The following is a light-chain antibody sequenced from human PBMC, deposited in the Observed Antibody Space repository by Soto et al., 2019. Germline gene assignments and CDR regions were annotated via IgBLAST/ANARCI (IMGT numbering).Light chain of an antibody. CDR2: LGS. Sequence: DIVMTQSPLSLPVTPGEPASISCRSSQSLLHSNGYNCLDWYLQKPGQSPQLLIYLGSNRASGVPDRFSGSGSGTDFTLKISRVEAEDVGVYYCMQTLQTPLTFGQGTEVEIK. CDR3: MQTLQTPLT. V-gene: IGKV2-28*01. CDR1: QSLLHSNGYNC. J-gene: IGKJ1*01.